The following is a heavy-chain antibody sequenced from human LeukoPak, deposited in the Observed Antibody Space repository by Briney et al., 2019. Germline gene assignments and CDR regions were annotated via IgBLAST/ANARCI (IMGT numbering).Heavy chain of an antibody. CDR2: ISYDGSNK. CDR3: ARGPIRIGYCSGGSCYTSRPLGY. CDR1: GFTFSSYW. D-gene: IGHD2-15*01. V-gene: IGHV3-30*03. Sequence: GGSLRLSCAASGFTFSSYWMSWVRQAPRKGLEWVAVISYDGSNKYYADSVKGRFTISRDNSKNTLYLQMNSLRAEDTAVYYCARGPIRIGYCSGGSCYTSRPLGYWGQGTLVTVSS. J-gene: IGHJ4*02.